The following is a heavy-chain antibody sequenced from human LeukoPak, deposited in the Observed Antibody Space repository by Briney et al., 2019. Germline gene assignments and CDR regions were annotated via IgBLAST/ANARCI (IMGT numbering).Heavy chain of an antibody. V-gene: IGHV1-18*01. D-gene: IGHD3-22*01. J-gene: IGHJ3*02. CDR2: ISAYNGNT. Sequence: GASVKVSCKASGYTFTSYGIIWVRQAPGQGLEWMGWISAYNGNTNYAQKLQGRVTMTTDTSTSTAYMELRSLRSDDTAVYYCARRGARYDSSGYYYRPDAFDIWGQGTMVTVSS. CDR3: ARRGARYDSSGYYYRPDAFDI. CDR1: GYTFTSYG.